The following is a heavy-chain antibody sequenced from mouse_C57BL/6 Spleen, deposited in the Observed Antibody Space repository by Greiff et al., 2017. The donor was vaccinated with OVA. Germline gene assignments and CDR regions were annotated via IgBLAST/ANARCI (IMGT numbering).Heavy chain of an antibody. CDR1: GFTFSSYT. V-gene: IGHV5-9*01. Sequence: EVMLVESGGGLVKPGGSLKLSCAASGFTFSSYTMSWVRQTPEKRLEWVATISGGGGNTYYPDSVKGRFTISRDNAKNTLYLQLSSLRSEDTALENCARPGYDYDWYFDVWGTGTTVTVSS. CDR2: ISGGGGNT. J-gene: IGHJ1*03. D-gene: IGHD2-4*01. CDR3: ARPGYDYDWYFDV.